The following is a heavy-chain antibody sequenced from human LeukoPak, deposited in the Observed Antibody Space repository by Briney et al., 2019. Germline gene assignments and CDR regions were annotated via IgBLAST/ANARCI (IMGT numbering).Heavy chain of an antibody. CDR1: GFTFSSYA. Sequence: PGGSLRLSCAASGFTFSSYAMSWVRQAPGKGLEWVSAISGSGGSTYYADSVKGRFTISRDNSKNTLYLQMKSLRAEDTALYYCAKENSSGWYTGHAFGTWGQGTMVTVSS. D-gene: IGHD6-19*01. J-gene: IGHJ3*02. V-gene: IGHV3-23*01. CDR2: ISGSGGST. CDR3: AKENSSGWYTGHAFGT.